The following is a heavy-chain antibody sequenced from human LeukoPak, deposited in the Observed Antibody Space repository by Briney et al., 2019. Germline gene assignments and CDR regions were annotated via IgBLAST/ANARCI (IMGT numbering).Heavy chain of an antibody. CDR2: ISYDGSNK. V-gene: IGHV3-30-3*01. CDR3: AKVRHSSGWHDAFDI. J-gene: IGHJ3*02. Sequence: PGRSLRLSCAASGFTFSSYAMHWVRQAPGKGLEWVAVISYDGSNKYYADSVRGRFTVSRDNSMNTLYLQMNSLRAEDTAVYYCAKVRHSSGWHDAFDIWGQGTMVTVSS. CDR1: GFTFSSYA. D-gene: IGHD6-19*01.